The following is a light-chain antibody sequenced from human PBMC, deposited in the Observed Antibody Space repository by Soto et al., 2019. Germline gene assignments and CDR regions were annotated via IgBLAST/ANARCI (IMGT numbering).Light chain of an antibody. J-gene: IGKJ1*01. CDR3: HQYYSPPQT. CDR2: WAS. CDR1: QRVLLSSNNKNF. V-gene: IGKV4-1*01. Sequence: DIVMTQSPDSLAVSLGERATINCKSSQRVLLSSNNKNFLAWYQQKPGQPPKLLIYWASTRESGVPDRFSGRGSGTDFTLTISSLQAEDVAVYYCHQYYSPPQTFGQGTKVEIK.